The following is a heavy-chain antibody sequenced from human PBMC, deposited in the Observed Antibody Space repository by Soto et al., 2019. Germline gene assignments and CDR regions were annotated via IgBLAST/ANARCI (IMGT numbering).Heavy chain of an antibody. Sequence: QLQLQESGPGLVKPSETLSLTCNVSGGSISSSCYYWGWIRQPPGEGLEWIGSIYYNGRTNYNPSFQSRVTISQDTSKNQFSLKMSSVTAADTAVYYCARQEGYMSGCQGYWGQGTLVTVSS. J-gene: IGHJ4*02. CDR2: IYYNGRT. CDR1: GGSISSSCYY. D-gene: IGHD6-19*01. V-gene: IGHV4-39*01. CDR3: ARQEGYMSGCQGY.